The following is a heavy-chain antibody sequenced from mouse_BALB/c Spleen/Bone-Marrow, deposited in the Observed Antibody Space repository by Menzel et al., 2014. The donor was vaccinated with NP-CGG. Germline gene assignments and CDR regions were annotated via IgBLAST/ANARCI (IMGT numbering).Heavy chain of an antibody. V-gene: IGHV2-2*02. Sequence: QVQLKESGPGLVQPSQSLSITCTVSGFSLTNYGVHWVRRSPGKGLEWLGVIWSGGSTDYSAAFISRLSISKDNSKSQVFFKMNSLQGNDTAIYYCARNLAYSLHAKDYWGQGTSVTVSS. J-gene: IGHJ4*01. CDR2: IWSGGST. CDR1: GFSLTNYG. CDR3: ARNLAYSLHAKDY.